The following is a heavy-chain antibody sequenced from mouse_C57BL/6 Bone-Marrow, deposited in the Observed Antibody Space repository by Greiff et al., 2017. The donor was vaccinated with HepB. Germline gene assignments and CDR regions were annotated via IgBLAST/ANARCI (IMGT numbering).Heavy chain of an antibody. D-gene: IGHD1-1*01. J-gene: IGHJ3*01. Sequence: QVQLQQSGAELMKPGASVKLSCKATGYTFTGYWIEWVKQRPGHGLEWIGEILPGSGSTNYNEKFKGKATFTADTSSNTAYMQLSSLTTEDSAIYYGARFSFFITTSRFAYWGQGTLVTVSA. CDR1: GYTFTGYW. V-gene: IGHV1-9*01. CDR2: ILPGSGST. CDR3: ARFSFFITTSRFAY.